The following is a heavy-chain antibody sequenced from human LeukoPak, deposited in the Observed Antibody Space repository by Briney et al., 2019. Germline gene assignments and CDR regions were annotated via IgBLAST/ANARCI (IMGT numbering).Heavy chain of an antibody. Sequence: GGSLRLSCAASGFPFCSYWMHWVPQAPGKGLVWVSRINSDGSSTIYADAVKGRYTISRDNAKNTLYLQMNRLRAEDTAVYYCVRGYGGNTFDYWGQGTLVTVSS. D-gene: IGHD4/OR15-4a*01. CDR2: INSDGSST. CDR3: VRGYGGNTFDY. J-gene: IGHJ4*02. CDR1: GFPFCSYW. V-gene: IGHV3-74*01.